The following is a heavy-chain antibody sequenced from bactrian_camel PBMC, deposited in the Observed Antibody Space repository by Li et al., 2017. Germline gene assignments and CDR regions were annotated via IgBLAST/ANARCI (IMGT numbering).Heavy chain of an antibody. CDR1: GYTYSPYC. CDR3: ARDYGSYNAGN. V-gene: IGHV3S53*01. D-gene: IGHD4*01. CDR2: IGNPGTT. J-gene: IGHJ4*01. Sequence: QVQLVESGGGLVQPGESLRLSCAFSGYTYSPYCLGWFRQAAGKEREVVATIGNPGTTTYADSAKGRFTISRDNAESTVYLQMNSLKPEDTAVYYCARDYGSYNAGNWGQGTQVTVS.